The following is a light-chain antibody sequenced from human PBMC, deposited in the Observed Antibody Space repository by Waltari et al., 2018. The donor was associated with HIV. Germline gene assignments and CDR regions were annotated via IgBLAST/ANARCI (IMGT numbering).Light chain of an antibody. CDR1: KSGISNC. J-gene: IGKJ1*01. V-gene: IGKV3-20*01. CDR2: GAS. Sequence: SSRASKSGISNCVAWYQQKPGQAPRHRIDGASSRATGIPDRFSGSGSVRDFTLTISRREPEDLAVYYCQQYGSSPWTGGQGTKVEIK. CDR3: QQYGSSPWT.